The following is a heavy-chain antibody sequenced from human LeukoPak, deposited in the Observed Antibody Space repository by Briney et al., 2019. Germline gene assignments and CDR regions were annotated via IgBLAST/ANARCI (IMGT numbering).Heavy chain of an antibody. Sequence: SVKVSCKASGGTFSSYAISWVRQAPGQGLEWMGGIIPIFGTANYAQKFQGRVTITADESTSTAYMELSSLRSEDTAVYYCARDKGVLRYFDWFQNWFDPWGQGTLVAVSS. CDR3: ARDKGVLRYFDWFQNWFDP. V-gene: IGHV1-69*13. J-gene: IGHJ5*02. CDR1: GGTFSSYA. CDR2: IIPIFGTA. D-gene: IGHD3-9*01.